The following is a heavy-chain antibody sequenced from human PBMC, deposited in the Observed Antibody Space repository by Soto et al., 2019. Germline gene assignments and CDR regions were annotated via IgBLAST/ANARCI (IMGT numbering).Heavy chain of an antibody. V-gene: IGHV4-61*08. CDR2: IYYSGST. Sequence: PSETLSLTCTVSGGSISSGGYYWSWIRQHPGKGLEWIGYIYYSGSTNYNPSLKSRVTISVDTSKNQFSLKLSSVTAADTAVYYCARQGSSSWYPGFYYMDVWGKGTTVTVSS. CDR1: GGSISSGGYY. D-gene: IGHD6-13*01. J-gene: IGHJ6*03. CDR3: ARQGSSSWYPGFYYMDV.